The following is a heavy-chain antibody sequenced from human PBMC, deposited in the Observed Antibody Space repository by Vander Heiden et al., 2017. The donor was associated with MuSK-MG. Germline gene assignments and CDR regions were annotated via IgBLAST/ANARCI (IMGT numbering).Heavy chain of an antibody. CDR3: ARVDPPYAFDI. V-gene: IGHV3-7*01. CDR1: GFTFSAYW. Sequence: EVLLVESGGGLVQPGGSLRLSCAASGFTFSAYWMTWVRKAPGKGLEWVANIKKDGSEKYYVDSVKGRFAISKDNAKNSLYLQMNSLTAEDTALYYCARVDPPYAFDIWGQGTVVTVSS. CDR2: IKKDGSEK. J-gene: IGHJ3*02.